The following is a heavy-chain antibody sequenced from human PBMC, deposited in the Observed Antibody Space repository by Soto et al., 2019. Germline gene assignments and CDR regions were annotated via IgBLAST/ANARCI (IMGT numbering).Heavy chain of an antibody. CDR1: GYTFTGYY. J-gene: IGHJ4*02. CDR2: INPNSGGT. V-gene: IGHV1-2*04. CDR3: ARADIVVVPAATPGYYFDY. Sequence: GASVKVSCKASGYTFTGYYMHWVRQAPGQGLEWMGWINPNSGGTNYAQKFQDWVTMTRDTSISTAYMELSRLRSDDTAVYYCARADIVVVPAATPGYYFDYWGQGTLVTVSS. D-gene: IGHD2-2*01.